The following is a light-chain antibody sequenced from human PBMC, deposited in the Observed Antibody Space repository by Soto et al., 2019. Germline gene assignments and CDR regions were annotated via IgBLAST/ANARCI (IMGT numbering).Light chain of an antibody. V-gene: IGKV1-5*03. CDR2: KAS. CDR3: QQYNSYLLT. Sequence: DIQMTQSPSTLSGSVGDRVTITCRASQTISSWLAWYQQKPGKAPKLLIYKASTLKSGVPSRFSGSGSGTEFTIPISSLQPDDFATYYCQQYNSYLLTFGPGTKVDIK. J-gene: IGKJ3*01. CDR1: QTISSW.